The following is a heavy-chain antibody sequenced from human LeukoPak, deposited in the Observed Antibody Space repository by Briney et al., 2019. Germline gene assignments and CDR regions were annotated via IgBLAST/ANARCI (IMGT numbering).Heavy chain of an antibody. D-gene: IGHD3-10*01. CDR1: GGSISSSNYY. CDR3: AKDKGGSGSYRVDY. V-gene: IGHV4-39*07. CDR2: LYYSGST. Sequence: SETLSLTCIVSGGSISSSNYYWGWIRQPPGKGLEWIGSLYYSGSTYYHPSLKGRVTISVDTSKNQFSLKLSSVTAADTAVYYCAKDKGGSGSYRVDYWGQGTLVTVSS. J-gene: IGHJ4*02.